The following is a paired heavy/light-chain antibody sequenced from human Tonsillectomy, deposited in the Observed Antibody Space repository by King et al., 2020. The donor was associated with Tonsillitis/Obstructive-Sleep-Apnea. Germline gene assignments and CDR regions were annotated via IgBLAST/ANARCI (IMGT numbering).Light chain of an antibody. V-gene: IGKV3-20*01. J-gene: IGKJ2*01. CDR1: QSINSRY. CDR3: QQYGSSGAT. CDR2: SAS. Sequence: EIVLTQSPGTLSLSPGERATLSCRASQSINSRYLAWYQQKPGQAPRLLIFSASSRATGIPDRFSGSGSGTDFTLTITRLAPEDFAVYYCQQYGSSGATFGQGTKLESK.
Heavy chain of an antibody. J-gene: IGHJ6*03. CDR2: ISSDGGGD. CDR3: AKGQLPPGHYYYYYMDV. V-gene: IGHV3-30*18. D-gene: IGHD2-2*01. CDR1: GFIFRSFG. Sequence: QVQLVESGGGVVQPGGSLRLSCSASGFIFRSFGMHWVRQAPGKGLEWVAGISSDGGGDYNGDSVKGRFTISRDNSKNTLYLDMNSLRRDDTAVYYCAKGQLPPGHYYYYYMDVWGKGTAVTVSS.